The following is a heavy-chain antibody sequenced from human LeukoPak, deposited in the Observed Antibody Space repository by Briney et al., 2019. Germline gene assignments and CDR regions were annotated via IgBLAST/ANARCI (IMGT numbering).Heavy chain of an antibody. V-gene: IGHV3-53*01. CDR1: GFTVSSNY. Sequence: GGSLRLSCAASGFTVSSNYMSWVRQAPGKGLEWVSDIYSGGSTYYADSVKGRFTISRDKSKNTLYLQMNSLRAADTGVYYCADHTSMSPFDSSGEGALVTVSS. CDR3: ADHTSMSPFDS. CDR2: IYSGGST. D-gene: IGHD5-18*01. J-gene: IGHJ4*02.